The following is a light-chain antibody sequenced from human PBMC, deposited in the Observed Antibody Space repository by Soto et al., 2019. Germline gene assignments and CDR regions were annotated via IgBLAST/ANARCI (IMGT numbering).Light chain of an antibody. CDR2: GAS. V-gene: IGKV3-15*01. CDR3: QQYNKWPLIT. CDR1: QSVSSN. J-gene: IGKJ1*01. Sequence: EIVMTQSPATLSVSPGERATLSCRASQSVSSNLAWYQQKPGQAPRLLIYGASTRATGIPARFSGSGSGTEFTLTISSLQSEDFAVYYCQQYNKWPLITFGQGTKVDI.